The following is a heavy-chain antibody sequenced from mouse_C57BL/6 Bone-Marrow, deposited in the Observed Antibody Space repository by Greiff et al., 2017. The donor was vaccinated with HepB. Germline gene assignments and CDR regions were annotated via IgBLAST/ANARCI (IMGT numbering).Heavy chain of an antibody. V-gene: IGHV7-3*01. D-gene: IGHD4-1*01. Sequence: DVKLVESGGGLVQPGGSLSLSCAASGFTFTDYHMSWVRQPPGKALEWLGFIRNKANGYTTEYSASVKGRFTISRDNSQSILYLQMNALRAEDSATYYCARYTGTFDYWGQGTTLTVSS. CDR2: IRNKANGYTT. J-gene: IGHJ2*01. CDR1: GFTFTDYH. CDR3: ARYTGTFDY.